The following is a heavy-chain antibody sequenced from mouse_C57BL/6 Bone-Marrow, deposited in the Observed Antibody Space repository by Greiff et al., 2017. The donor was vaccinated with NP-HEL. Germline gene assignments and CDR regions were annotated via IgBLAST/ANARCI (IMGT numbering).Heavy chain of an antibody. Sequence: EVMLVESGGGLVQPGGSLKLSCAASGFTFSDYYMYWVRQTPEKRLEWVAYISNGGGSTYYPDTVKGRFTISRDNAKNTLYLQMSRLKSEDTAMYYCARNYYGSYAMDYWGQGTSVTVSS. J-gene: IGHJ4*01. CDR1: GFTFSDYY. CDR3: ARNYYGSYAMDY. CDR2: ISNGGGST. D-gene: IGHD1-1*01. V-gene: IGHV5-12*01.